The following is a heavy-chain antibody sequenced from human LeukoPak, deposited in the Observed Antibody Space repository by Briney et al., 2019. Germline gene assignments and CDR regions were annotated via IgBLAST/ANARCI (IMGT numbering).Heavy chain of an antibody. CDR1: GYTLTELS. V-gene: IGHV1-24*01. D-gene: IGHD3-22*01. Sequence: ASVKVSCKVSGYTLTELSMHWVRQAPGKGLEWMGGFDPEDGETIYAQKFQGRVTMTEDTSTDTAYMELSSLRSEDTAVYYCAVHYYDSSGYYSSFDYWGQGTLVTVSS. CDR3: AVHYYDSSGYYSSFDY. J-gene: IGHJ4*02. CDR2: FDPEDGET.